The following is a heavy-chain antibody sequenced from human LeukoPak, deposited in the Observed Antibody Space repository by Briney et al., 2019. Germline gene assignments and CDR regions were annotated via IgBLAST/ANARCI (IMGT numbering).Heavy chain of an antibody. D-gene: IGHD3-16*01. J-gene: IGHJ5*02. V-gene: IGHV4-31*03. CDR3: AGVKMITFSSARWFDP. CDR1: GGSISSGGYY. Sequence: SQTLSLTCTVSGGSISSGGYYWSWIRQHPGKGLEWIGYIYYSGSTYYNPSLKSRVTISVDTSKNQFSLKLSSVTAADTAVYYCAGVKMITFSSARWFDPWGQGTLVTVSS. CDR2: IYYSGST.